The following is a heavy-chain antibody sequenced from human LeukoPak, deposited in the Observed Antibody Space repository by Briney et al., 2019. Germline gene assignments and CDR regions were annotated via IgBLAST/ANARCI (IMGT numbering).Heavy chain of an antibody. V-gene: IGHV3-74*01. CDR2: VNSDGSTT. D-gene: IGHD2-2*01. Sequence: QPGGSLRLLCAACGFPFSICWMHWVRQAPGKGLVWVSRVNSDGSTTNYADSVKGRFTISRDNAENTLYMRMNSLRPEDTAVYYRAIGNFGSSRYESWGPGTLVTVSS. J-gene: IGHJ5*02. CDR3: AIGNFGSSRYES. CDR1: GFPFSICW.